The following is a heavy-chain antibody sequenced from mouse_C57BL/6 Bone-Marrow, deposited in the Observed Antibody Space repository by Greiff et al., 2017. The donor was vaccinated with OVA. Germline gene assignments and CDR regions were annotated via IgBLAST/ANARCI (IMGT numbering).Heavy chain of an antibody. CDR3: SKWGAYSSYPFAY. D-gene: IGHD1-1*01. CDR2: IDPSDSYT. V-gene: IGHV1-69*01. CDR1: GYTFTSYW. Sequence: QVQLQQPGAELVMPGASVKLSCKASGYTFTSYWMHWVKQRPGQGLEWIGEIDPSDSYTNYNQKFKGKSTLTVDKSSSTAYVQLSRLTSEDSAFYYYSKWGAYSSYPFAYWGQGTLVTVSA. J-gene: IGHJ3*01.